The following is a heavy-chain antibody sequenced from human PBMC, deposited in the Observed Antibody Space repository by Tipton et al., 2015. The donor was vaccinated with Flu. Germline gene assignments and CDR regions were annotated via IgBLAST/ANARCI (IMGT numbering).Heavy chain of an antibody. Sequence: TLSLTCSVSGDSIGSDYYWAWIRQPPGKGLEWIGNIHKTGVTYYNPSLKSRVTISVDTSKNQFSLKLTSVTAADTAVYYCARDRWEYARGFDSWGQGTLVTVSP. J-gene: IGHJ4*02. V-gene: IGHV4-38-2*02. CDR3: ARDRWEYARGFDS. CDR2: IHKTGVT. D-gene: IGHD2-2*01. CDR1: GDSIGSDYY.